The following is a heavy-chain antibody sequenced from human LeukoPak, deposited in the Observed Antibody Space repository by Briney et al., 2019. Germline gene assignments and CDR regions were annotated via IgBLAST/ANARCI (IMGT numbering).Heavy chain of an antibody. CDR3: AREWELQDGFDI. D-gene: IGHD1-26*01. CDR1: GFIACSNY. Sequence: PVGSLRLSCAASGFIACSNYMTSVRQTPGEGLEWVSVIYSDGKTYYADSVKGRFTISRDNSKNTLYLQMNSLRAEDTAVYYCAREWELQDGFDIWGQGTMVTVSS. J-gene: IGHJ3*02. V-gene: IGHV3-53*01. CDR2: IYSDGKT.